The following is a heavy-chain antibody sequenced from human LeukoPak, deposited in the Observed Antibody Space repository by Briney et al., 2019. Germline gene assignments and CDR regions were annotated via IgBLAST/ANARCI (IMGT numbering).Heavy chain of an antibody. CDR2: ISSRSTVI. V-gene: IGHV3-48*01. Sequence: GVSLRLSCAASGFTFSTYSMTWVRQAPGKGLEWVSYISSRSTVIYYADSLRGRFTISRDNAKNSLYLQVNSLRVEDAALYFCAREAVAGRGFDYWGQGALVTVSS. CDR1: GFTFSTYS. D-gene: IGHD6-19*01. J-gene: IGHJ4*02. CDR3: AREAVAGRGFDY.